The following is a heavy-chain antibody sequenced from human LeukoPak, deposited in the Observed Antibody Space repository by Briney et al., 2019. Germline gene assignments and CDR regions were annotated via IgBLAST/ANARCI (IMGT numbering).Heavy chain of an antibody. D-gene: IGHD1-26*01. V-gene: IGHV1-2*02. CDR3: ARSGNRKNNWFDP. CDR1: GYTFTGYY. Sequence: GASVKVSCKASGYTFTGYYMHWVRQAPGQGLEWMGWINPNSGGTNYAQKFQGRVTMTRDTSISTAYMELSRLRSDDTAVHYCARSGNRKNNWFDPWGQGTLVTVSS. J-gene: IGHJ5*02. CDR2: INPNSGGT.